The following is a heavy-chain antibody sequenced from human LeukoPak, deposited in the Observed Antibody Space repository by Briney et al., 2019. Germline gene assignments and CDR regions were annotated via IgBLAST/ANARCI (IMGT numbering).Heavy chain of an antibody. Sequence: GGSLRLSCTASGFTFGEDAMSWFRPAPGKGLEWLGFIRTKTNGATAEYAASVKGRFSISRDDSKSIAYLQMNSLKTEDTAVYYCARLIVVVVAASSYFDSWGQGTRVTVSS. CDR1: GFTFGEDA. CDR3: ARLIVVVVAASSYFDS. D-gene: IGHD2-15*01. CDR2: IRTKTNGATA. J-gene: IGHJ4*02. V-gene: IGHV3-49*03.